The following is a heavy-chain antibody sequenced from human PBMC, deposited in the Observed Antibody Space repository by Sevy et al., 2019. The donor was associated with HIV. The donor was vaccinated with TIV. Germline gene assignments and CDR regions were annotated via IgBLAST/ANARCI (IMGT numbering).Heavy chain of an antibody. J-gene: IGHJ4*02. CDR3: ARDRDFGLVNYFDY. CDR1: GYTFTGYY. V-gene: IGHV1-2*02. CDR2: INPNSGGT. D-gene: IGHD3-16*01. Sequence: ASVKVSCKASGYTFTGYYRHWVRQAPGQGLEWMGWINPNSGGTNYAQKFQGRVTMTRETSISTAYMELSRLRSDDTAVYYCARDRDFGLVNYFDYWGQGTLVTVSS.